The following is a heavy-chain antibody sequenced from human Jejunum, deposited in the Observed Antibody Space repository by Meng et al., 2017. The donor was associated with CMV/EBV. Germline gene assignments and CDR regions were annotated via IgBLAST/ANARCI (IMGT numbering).Heavy chain of an antibody. Sequence: SGFTFSTYWMSWVRQSPGKGLEWMANINQDGSEKVYMDSVKGRFTISRDNAKNSLYLQMNSLGAEDTAVYFCARDPYAGAFGALNAWGQGTEVTVSS. CDR3: ARDPYAGAFGALNA. V-gene: IGHV3-7*01. CDR1: GFTFSTYW. D-gene: IGHD4/OR15-4a*01. J-gene: IGHJ3*01. CDR2: INQDGSEK.